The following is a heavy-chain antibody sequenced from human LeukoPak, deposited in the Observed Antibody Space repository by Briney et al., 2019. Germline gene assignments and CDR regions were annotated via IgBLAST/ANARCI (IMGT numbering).Heavy chain of an antibody. CDR1: GGTFSSYA. CDR2: INPSGGST. J-gene: IGHJ4*02. D-gene: IGHD2-15*01. CDR3: ARAHHCSGGSCPLGY. Sequence: ASVKVSCKASGGTFSSYAISWVRQAPGQGLEWMGIINPSGGSTSYAQKFQGRVTMTRDTSTSTVYMELSSLRSEDTAVYYCARAHHCSGGSCPLGYWGQGTLVTVSS. V-gene: IGHV1-46*03.